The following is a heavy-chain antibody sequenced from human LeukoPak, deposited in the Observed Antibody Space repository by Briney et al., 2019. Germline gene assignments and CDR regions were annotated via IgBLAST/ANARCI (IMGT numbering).Heavy chain of an antibody. CDR2: ISGSGGST. D-gene: IGHD2-15*01. Sequence: GGSLRLSCATSGFIFYNYAMNWVRQGPGKGLEWVSGISGSGGSTYYAVSVRGRFTISRDNSKNTLYLQINSLRAEDTAVYYCAILRHVGFDYWGQGTLVTVSS. CDR1: GFIFYNYA. V-gene: IGHV3-23*01. J-gene: IGHJ4*02. CDR3: AILRHVGFDY.